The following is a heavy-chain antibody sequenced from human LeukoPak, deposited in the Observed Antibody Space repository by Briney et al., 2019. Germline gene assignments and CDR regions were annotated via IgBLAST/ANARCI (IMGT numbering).Heavy chain of an antibody. CDR2: ISYDGSNQ. CDR3: AKGYCSGGSCYWKVLGLDY. D-gene: IGHD2-15*01. J-gene: IGHJ4*02. Sequence: GRSLRLSCAASGFTFSSYGLHWVRQAPGKGLEWVAVISYDGSNQYYADSVQGRFTLSRENSKNTLYLQMNSLRAEDTVVYYCAKGYCSGGSCYWKVLGLDYWGQGTLVTVSS. V-gene: IGHV3-30*18. CDR1: GFTFSSYG.